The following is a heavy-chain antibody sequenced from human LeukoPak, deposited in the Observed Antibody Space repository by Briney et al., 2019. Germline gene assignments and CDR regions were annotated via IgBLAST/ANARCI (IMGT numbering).Heavy chain of an antibody. CDR3: ARFRSAEAKISYGDYFDY. V-gene: IGHV3-30-3*01. J-gene: IGHJ4*02. Sequence: HPGGSLRLSCAASGFTVGTNYMSWVRQAPGKGLEWVAVISYDGSNKYYADSVKGRFTISRDNSKNTLYLQMNSLRAEDTAVYYCARFRSAEAKISYGDYFDYWGQGTLVTVSS. D-gene: IGHD4-17*01. CDR1: GFTVGTNY. CDR2: ISYDGSNK.